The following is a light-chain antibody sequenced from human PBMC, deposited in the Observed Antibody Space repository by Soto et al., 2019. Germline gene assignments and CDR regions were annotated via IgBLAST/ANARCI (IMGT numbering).Light chain of an antibody. CDR2: AAS. CDR1: QGISSF. Sequence: IQLTPTPSSLSASVGDRVTITFRACQGISSFLAWYQQKPGKAPKLLIYAASSLQSGVPSRFSGSGFGTDFTLTITSLQPEDFATYYCQQANSFPITFGQGTRLEIK. V-gene: IGKV1-12*01. J-gene: IGKJ5*01. CDR3: QQANSFPIT.